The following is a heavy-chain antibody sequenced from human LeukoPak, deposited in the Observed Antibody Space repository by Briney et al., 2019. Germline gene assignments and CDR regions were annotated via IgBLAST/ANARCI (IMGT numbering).Heavy chain of an antibody. CDR1: GYTFTGYY. V-gene: IGHV1-2*02. J-gene: IGHJ4*02. CDR3: ARDRAVDIVAIPDY. D-gene: IGHD5-12*01. Sequence: ASVKVSCKASGYTFTGYYMHWVRRAPGQGLEWMGWINPNSGGTNYAQKFQGRVTMTRDTSISTAYMELSRLRSDDTAVYYCARDRAVDIVAIPDYWGQGTLVTVSS. CDR2: INPNSGGT.